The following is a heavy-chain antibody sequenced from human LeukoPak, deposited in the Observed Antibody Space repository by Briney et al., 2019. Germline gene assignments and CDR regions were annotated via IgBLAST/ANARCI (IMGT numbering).Heavy chain of an antibody. CDR2: IYTSGST. CDR3: ARARGSGSFGWFDP. V-gene: IGHV4-4*09. Sequence: SETLCLTCTVSGGSISSYYWSWIRQPPGKGLEWIGYIYTSGSTNYNPSLKSRVTISVDTSKNQFSLKLSSVTAADTAVYYCARARGSGSFGWFDPWGQGTLVTVSS. D-gene: IGHD3-22*01. CDR1: GGSISSYY. J-gene: IGHJ5*02.